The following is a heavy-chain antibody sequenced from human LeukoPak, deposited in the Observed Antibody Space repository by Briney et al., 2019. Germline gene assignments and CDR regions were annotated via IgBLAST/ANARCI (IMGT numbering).Heavy chain of an antibody. CDR2: INPNTGRT. Sequence: ASVKVSCKASGYTFTGYYLHWVRQAPGQGLEWMGWINPNTGRTLYVQNFQGRVTMTRDTSISTAYMELSRLRSDDTAFYYCTRDLGQNSGLSRGQGTLVTVSS. CDR1: GYTFTGYY. J-gene: IGHJ4*02. CDR3: TRDLGQNSGLS. V-gene: IGHV1-2*02. D-gene: IGHD3-10*01.